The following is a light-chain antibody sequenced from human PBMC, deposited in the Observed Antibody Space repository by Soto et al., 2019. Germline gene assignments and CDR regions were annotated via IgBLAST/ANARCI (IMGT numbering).Light chain of an antibody. J-gene: IGKJ1*01. V-gene: IGKV3-20*01. CDR3: QHYGTSLWT. CDR1: QSVLSTY. CDR2: GAS. Sequence: EVVLTQSPDTLSLSPGERATLSCRVSQSVLSTYLAWYQVKPGQAPRLLISGASTRASGIPDRFSGSGSGTDFTLTIAGLEPEDFVVYYCQHYGTSLWTFGRGTKVEVK.